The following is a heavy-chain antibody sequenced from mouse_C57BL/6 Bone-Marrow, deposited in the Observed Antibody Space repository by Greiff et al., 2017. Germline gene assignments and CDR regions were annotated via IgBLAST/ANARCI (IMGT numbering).Heavy chain of an antibody. V-gene: IGHV5-12*01. CDR3: ASLYYDYDRGYYYAMDY. J-gene: IGHJ4*01. CDR1: GFTFSDYY. Sequence: EVHLVESGGGLVQPGGSLKLSCAASGFTFSDYYMYWVRHTPEKRLEWVAYISNGGGSTYYPDTVKGRFTISRDNAKNTLYLQMSRLKSEDTAMYYCASLYYDYDRGYYYAMDYWGQGTSVTVSS. CDR2: ISNGGGST. D-gene: IGHD2-4*01.